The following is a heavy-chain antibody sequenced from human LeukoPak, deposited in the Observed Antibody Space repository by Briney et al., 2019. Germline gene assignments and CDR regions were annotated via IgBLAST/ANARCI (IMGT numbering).Heavy chain of an antibody. V-gene: IGHV1-8*02. CDR1: GYTFTGYD. CDR2: MNPNSGNT. Sequence: ASVKVSCKASGYTFTGYDINWVRQATGQGLEWMGWMNPNSGNTGYAQKFQGRVTMTRDTSITTAYMEVSRLTSDDTAVYYCARQGIGAVDYWGQGTLVTVSS. J-gene: IGHJ4*02. CDR3: ARQGIGAVDY. D-gene: IGHD1-26*01.